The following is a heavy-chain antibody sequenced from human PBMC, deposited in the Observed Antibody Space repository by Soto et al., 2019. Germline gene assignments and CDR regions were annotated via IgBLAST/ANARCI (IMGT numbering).Heavy chain of an antibody. Sequence: GGSLRLSCAASGFTFSSYGMHWVRQAPGKGLEWVAVIWYDGSNKYYADSVKGRFTISRDNSKNTLYLQMNSLRAEDTAVYYCARCEGSGWYTCWFDPWGQGTLVTVSS. CDR1: GFTFSSYG. CDR2: IWYDGSNK. CDR3: ARCEGSGWYTCWFDP. J-gene: IGHJ5*02. V-gene: IGHV3-33*01. D-gene: IGHD6-19*01.